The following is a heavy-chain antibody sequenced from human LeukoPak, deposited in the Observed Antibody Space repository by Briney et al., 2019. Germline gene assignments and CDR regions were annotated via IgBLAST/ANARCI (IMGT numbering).Heavy chain of an antibody. CDR3: ARVKANRSGWYYFDY. Sequence: GGSLRLSCAASGFTFSSYEMNWVRQAPGKGLEWVSYISSSGSTIYYADSVKGRFTISRDNSKNTLYLQMNSLRAEDTAVYYCARVKANRSGWYYFDYWGQGTLVTVSS. CDR2: ISSSGSTI. V-gene: IGHV3-48*03. D-gene: IGHD6-19*01. J-gene: IGHJ4*02. CDR1: GFTFSSYE.